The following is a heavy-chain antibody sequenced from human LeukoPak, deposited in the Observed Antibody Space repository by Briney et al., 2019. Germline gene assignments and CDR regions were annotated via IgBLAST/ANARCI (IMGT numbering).Heavy chain of an antibody. D-gene: IGHD6-19*01. Sequence: GGSLRLSCAASGFIFSKYAMSWVRQAPGKGLEWVSSISGSGGNTYYADSVKGRFTISRDNSKNTLHLQMNSLRAEDTAVYYCARRQGYSSGWYYFDYWGQGTLVTVSS. J-gene: IGHJ4*02. CDR1: GFIFSKYA. CDR3: ARRQGYSSGWYYFDY. CDR2: ISGSGGNT. V-gene: IGHV3-23*01.